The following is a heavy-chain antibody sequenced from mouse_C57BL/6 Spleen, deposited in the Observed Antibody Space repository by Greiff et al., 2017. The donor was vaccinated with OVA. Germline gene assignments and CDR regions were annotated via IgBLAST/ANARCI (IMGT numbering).Heavy chain of an antibody. CDR3: TRSITTTYYFDY. CDR2: ISSGGDYI. Sequence: EVKLMESGEGLVKPGGSLKLSCAASGFTFSSYAMSWVRQTPEKRLEWVAYISSGGDYIYYADTVKGRFTISRDNARNTLYLQMSSLKSEDTAMYYCTRSITTTYYFDYWGQGTTLTVSS. J-gene: IGHJ2*01. V-gene: IGHV5-9-1*02. D-gene: IGHD1-1*01. CDR1: GFTFSSYA.